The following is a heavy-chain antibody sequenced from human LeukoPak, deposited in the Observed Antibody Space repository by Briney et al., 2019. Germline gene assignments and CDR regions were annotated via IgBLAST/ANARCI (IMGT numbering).Heavy chain of an antibody. CDR1: GGSISSYY. Sequence: SETLSLTCTVSGGSISSYYWSWIRQPPGKGLEWIGYIYYSGSTSYNPSLKSRVTISVDTSKNHFSLKPRSVTAEDTAVYYCAIYSSSYFGIDVWGQGTTVTVSS. V-gene: IGHV4-59*01. CDR2: IYYSGST. CDR3: AIYSSSYFGIDV. D-gene: IGHD6-13*01. J-gene: IGHJ6*02.